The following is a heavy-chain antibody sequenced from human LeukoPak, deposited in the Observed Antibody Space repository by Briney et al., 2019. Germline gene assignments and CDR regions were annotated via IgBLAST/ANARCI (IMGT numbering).Heavy chain of an antibody. D-gene: IGHD1-26*01. V-gene: IGHV4-39*01. CDR1: GGSISSSSYY. CDR3: AVSGSPLDAFDI. Sequence: SETLSLTCTVSGGSISSSSYYWGWIRQPPGKGLEWIGSIYYSGSTYYNPSLKSRVTISVDTSKNQFSLKLSSVTAADTAVYYCAVSGSPLDAFDIWGQETMVTVSS. CDR2: IYYSGST. J-gene: IGHJ3*02.